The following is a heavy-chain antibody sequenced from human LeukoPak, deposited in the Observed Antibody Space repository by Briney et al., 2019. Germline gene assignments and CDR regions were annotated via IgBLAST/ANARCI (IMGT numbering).Heavy chain of an antibody. D-gene: IGHD5-18*01. CDR3: ARDQEGGYSYGLSDAFDI. CDR1: GYTFTSYG. J-gene: IGHJ3*02. CDR2: ISAYNGNT. Sequence: ASVKVSCKASGYTFTSYGISWVRQAPGQGLEWMGWISAYNGNTNHAQKLQGRVTMTTDTSTSTAYMELRSLRSDDTAVYYCARDQEGGYSYGLSDAFDIWGQGTMVTVSS. V-gene: IGHV1-18*01.